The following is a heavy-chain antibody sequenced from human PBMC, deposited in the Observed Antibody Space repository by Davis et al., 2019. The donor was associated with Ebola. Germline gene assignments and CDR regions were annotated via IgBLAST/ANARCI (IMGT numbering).Heavy chain of an antibody. CDR3: ARLPSEVAGLDY. CDR2: INHSGST. V-gene: IGHV4-61*08. J-gene: IGHJ4*02. Sequence: SETLSLTCTVSGGSINSGDYYWSWIRQPPGKGLEWIGEINHSGSTNYNPSLKSRVTISVDTSKNQFSLKLSSVTAADTAVYYCARLPSEVAGLDYWGQGTLVTVSS. CDR1: GGSINSGDYY. D-gene: IGHD6-19*01.